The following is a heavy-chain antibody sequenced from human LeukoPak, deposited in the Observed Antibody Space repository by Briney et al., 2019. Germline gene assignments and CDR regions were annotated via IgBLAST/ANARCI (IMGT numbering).Heavy chain of an antibody. CDR1: GFTFSSYA. CDR3: AKGRFLKRNPAD. D-gene: IGHD1-1*01. CDR2: IIGSGAST. V-gene: IGHV3-23*01. Sequence: PGGSLRLSCAASGFTFSSYAMSWVRQAPGKGLEWVSTIIGSGASTYYADSVKGRFAVSRDNSKNTLYLQMNSLRAEDTGVYYCAKGRFLKRNPADWGQGTLVTVSS. J-gene: IGHJ4*02.